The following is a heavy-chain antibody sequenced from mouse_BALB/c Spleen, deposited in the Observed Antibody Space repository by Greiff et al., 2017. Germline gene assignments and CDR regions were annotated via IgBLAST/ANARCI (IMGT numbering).Heavy chain of an antibody. CDR3: ARRLCYGRSYGYFDV. Sequence: EVQLQQSGPELVKPGASVKMSCKASGFTFTSYVMHWVKQTPGQGLEWIGYINPYNDGTKYNEKFKGKATLASDKSSSTAYMELSSLTSEDSAVYYCARRLCYGRSYGYFDVWGAGTTVTVSA. J-gene: IGHJ1*01. CDR2: INPYNDGT. CDR1: GFTFTSYV. D-gene: IGHD1-1*01. V-gene: IGHV1-14*01.